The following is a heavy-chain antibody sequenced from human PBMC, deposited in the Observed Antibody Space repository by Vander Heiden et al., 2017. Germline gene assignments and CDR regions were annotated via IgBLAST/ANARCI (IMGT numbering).Heavy chain of an antibody. CDR3: ATWIRPHFDY. Sequence: EVQLLESGGGLVQPGGPRSPSSAASGSTFSCSTMIWAPQAPGKGLEWVSTISDSGTTHYPDSVKGRFTISRDNSKNTVYLQMNSVRAEDTALYYCATWIRPHFDYWGQGTLVTVSS. CDR1: GSTFSCST. V-gene: IGHV3-23*01. D-gene: IGHD5-18*01. J-gene: IGHJ4*02. CDR2: ISDSGTT.